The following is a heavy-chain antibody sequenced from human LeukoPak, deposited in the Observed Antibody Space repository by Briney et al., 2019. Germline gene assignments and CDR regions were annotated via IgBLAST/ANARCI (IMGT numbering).Heavy chain of an antibody. J-gene: IGHJ4*02. V-gene: IGHV4-39*01. CDR2: IYYDGSA. CDR1: SDSIYGSSHY. Sequence: SETLSLTCSVSSDSIYGSSHYWAWIRQPPGKGLEWVASIYYDGSAYYSPSLKSRVTISIDTSKNQFSLRLKSATAADTAVYYCARLEISYVDFWGQGTLVTVSS. CDR3: ARLEISYVDF.